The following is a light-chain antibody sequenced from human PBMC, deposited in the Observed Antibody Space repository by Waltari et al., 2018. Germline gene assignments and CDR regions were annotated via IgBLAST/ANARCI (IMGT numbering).Light chain of an antibody. V-gene: IGLV4-69*01. Sequence: QLVLTQSPSASASLGASVKLTCTLSSGHSSNVIAWLQQQPEKGPRYLMKVNSDGGHSKGDKIPDRLSGSSSGAGHYLTISTLQSEDEADYYCQTGGHGTWVFGGGTKLTVL. J-gene: IGLJ3*02. CDR1: SGHSSNV. CDR2: VNSDGGH. CDR3: QTGGHGTWV.